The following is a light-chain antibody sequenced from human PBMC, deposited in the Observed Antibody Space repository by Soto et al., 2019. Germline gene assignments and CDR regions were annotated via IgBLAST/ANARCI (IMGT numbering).Light chain of an antibody. J-gene: IGLJ2*01. CDR3: SSYRSRTMVV. V-gene: IGLV2-14*01. CDR1: NSDVGSYNY. Sequence: QSALTQPASVSGSPGQSITISCTGTNSDVGSYNYVSWYQQHPGKAPKLMIYDVSNPPSGVSNRFSGSKSRNTASLTISGLQAEDEADYCCSSYRSRTMVVFGGGTKLTVL. CDR2: DVS.